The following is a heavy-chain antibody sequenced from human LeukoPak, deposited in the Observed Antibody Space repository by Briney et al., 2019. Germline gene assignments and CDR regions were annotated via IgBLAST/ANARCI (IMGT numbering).Heavy chain of an antibody. V-gene: IGHV3-30*02. D-gene: IGHD2-21*02. CDR3: AKTKHIVVVTATPDY. J-gene: IGHJ4*02. CDR2: IRYDGSDK. CDR1: GFTFSNYG. Sequence: GGSLRLSCAASGFTFSNYGMHWVRQAPGKGLEWVAFIRYDGSDKYYADSVRGRFTISRDNSKNTLYLQMNSLRAEDTAVYYCAKTKHIVVVTATPDYWGQGTLVTVSS.